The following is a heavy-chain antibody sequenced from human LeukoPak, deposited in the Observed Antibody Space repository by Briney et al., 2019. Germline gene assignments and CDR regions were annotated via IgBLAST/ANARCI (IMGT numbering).Heavy chain of an antibody. Sequence: GGSLRLSCAASGFTFSNYEMNWVRQAPGKGLEWVSYISGGGYPIYFADSVKGRFTMSRDNAKNSVYLQMNSLRPEDTAVYYCVRDGASWGGDAFDIWGQWTMVTVSS. CDR1: GFTFSNYE. J-gene: IGHJ3*02. V-gene: IGHV3-48*03. D-gene: IGHD3-10*01. CDR2: ISGGGYPI. CDR3: VRDGASWGGDAFDI.